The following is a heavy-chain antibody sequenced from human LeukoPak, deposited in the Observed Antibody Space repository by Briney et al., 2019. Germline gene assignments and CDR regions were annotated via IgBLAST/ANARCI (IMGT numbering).Heavy chain of an antibody. J-gene: IGHJ4*02. D-gene: IGHD3-3*01. CDR2: IYYSGGT. CDR1: GGSISSSSYS. CDR3: ARIHQDDEWFFDY. V-gene: IGHV4-39*01. Sequence: SETLSLTCTVSGGSISSSSYSWGWIRQPPGKGLEWIGSIYYSGGTYYNPSLKSRVTISVDTSKNQFSLKLSSVTAADTAVYYCARIHQDDEWFFDYWGQGTLVTVSS.